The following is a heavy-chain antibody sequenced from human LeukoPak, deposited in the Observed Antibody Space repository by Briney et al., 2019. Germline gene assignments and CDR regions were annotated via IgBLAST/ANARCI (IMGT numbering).Heavy chain of an antibody. J-gene: IGHJ6*02. CDR1: GFTFSSYS. V-gene: IGHV3-21*01. Sequence: GSLRLSCAASGFTFSSYSMNWVRQAPGKGLEWVSSISSSSSYIYYAGSVKGRFTISRDNAKNSLYLQMNSLRAEDTAVYYCARARVVGATVYYYGMDVWGQGTTVTVSS. CDR2: ISSSSSYI. CDR3: ARARVVGATVYYYGMDV. D-gene: IGHD1-26*01.